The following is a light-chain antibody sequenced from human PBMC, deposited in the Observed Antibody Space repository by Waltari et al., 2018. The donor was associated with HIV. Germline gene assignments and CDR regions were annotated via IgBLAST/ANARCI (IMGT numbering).Light chain of an antibody. CDR1: QSVSSSY. CDR3: QHFDTSLPKYT. V-gene: IGKV3-20*01. CDR2: GAS. Sequence: EFVLTQSPGTLSLSPGERATLSCRASQSVSSSYLAWYQQRPGQAPRLLIYGASSRAAGIPVRFTGSGSGTDFTLTISRLEPEDFAVYYCQHFDTSLPKYTFGQGTKLEIK. J-gene: IGKJ2*01.